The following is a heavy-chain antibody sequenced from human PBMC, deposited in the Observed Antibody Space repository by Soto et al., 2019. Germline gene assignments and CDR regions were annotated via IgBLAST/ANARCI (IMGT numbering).Heavy chain of an antibody. CDR1: GFTFSTNA. CDR2: ISGSGGST. CDR3: AKSASGTNSGLRS. D-gene: IGHD1-1*01. J-gene: IGHJ5*02. Sequence: EVQLLESGGGLVQPGGSRRLSCAASGFTFSTNAMGWVRQAPGKGLEWVSLISGSGGSTYYAGSVRGRFTISRDNSNDTLYLLMNSLRAEDTAQYYCAKSASGTNSGLRSWGQGTLVTVSS. V-gene: IGHV3-23*01.